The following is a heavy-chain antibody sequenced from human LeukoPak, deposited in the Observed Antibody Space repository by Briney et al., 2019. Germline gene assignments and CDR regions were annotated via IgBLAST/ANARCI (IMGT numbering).Heavy chain of an antibody. V-gene: IGHV1-2*06. CDR2: INPNSGGT. D-gene: IGHD3-22*01. CDR1: GYTFTGYY. CDR3: AREAPYYYDSSGYYGN. J-gene: IGHJ4*02. Sequence: GASVTVSCTASGYTFTGYYMHWVRQAPGQGLEWMGRINPNSGGTNYAQKFQGRVTMTGDTSISTAYMELSRLRSDDTAVYYCAREAPYYYDSSGYYGNWGQGTLVTVSS.